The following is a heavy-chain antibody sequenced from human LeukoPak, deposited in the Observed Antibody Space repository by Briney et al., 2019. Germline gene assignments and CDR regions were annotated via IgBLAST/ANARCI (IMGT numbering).Heavy chain of an antibody. J-gene: IGHJ5*02. Sequence: SETLSLTCTVSGYSISSGNCWGWTRQPPGRGLEWIGNIYHSGSTYYNPSLKSRVTISVDTSKNYFSLNLTSVTAADTAVYYCARSDDYKRGWCDPWGQGTLVTVSS. CDR1: GYSISSGNC. CDR2: IYHSGST. V-gene: IGHV4-38-2*02. CDR3: ARSDDYKRGWCDP. D-gene: IGHD5-24*01.